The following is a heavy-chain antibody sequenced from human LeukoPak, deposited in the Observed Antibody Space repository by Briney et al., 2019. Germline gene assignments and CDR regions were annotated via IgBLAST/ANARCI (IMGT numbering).Heavy chain of an antibody. CDR2: ISYDGSNK. CDR3: ARDYCSGGSCYSSWYYYYYYGMDV. V-gene: IGHV3-30*04. J-gene: IGHJ6*02. CDR1: GFTFSSYA. D-gene: IGHD2-15*01. Sequence: PGGSLRLSCAASGFTFSSYAMHWVRQAPGKGLEWVAVISYDGSNKYYADSVKGRFTISRDNSKNTLYLQMNSLRAEDTAVYYCARDYCSGGSCYSSWYYYYYYGMDVWGQGTTVTVSS.